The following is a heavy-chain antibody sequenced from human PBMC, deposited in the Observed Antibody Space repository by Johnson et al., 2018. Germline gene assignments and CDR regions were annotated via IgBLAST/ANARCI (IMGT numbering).Heavy chain of an antibody. J-gene: IGHJ3*02. CDR1: GFNFDDYA. D-gene: IGHD3-9*01. Sequence: VQSGRSLRVSCAASGFNFDDYAMHWVRQAPGKGLEWVSGISWNSGTSGYADSVKGRFTISRDNGQDSLYLQMNSLRPEDTALYYCVKGPYFDWLTEGGAFGRWGQGTMVTVSS. CDR2: ISWNSGTS. V-gene: IGHV3-9*01. CDR3: VKGPYFDWLTEGGAFGR.